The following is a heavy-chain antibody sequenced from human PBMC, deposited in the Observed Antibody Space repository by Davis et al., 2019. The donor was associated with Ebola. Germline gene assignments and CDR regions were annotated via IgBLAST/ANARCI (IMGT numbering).Heavy chain of an antibody. D-gene: IGHD3-22*01. V-gene: IGHV1-2*02. CDR2: INPNSGGT. CDR1: GYTFTGYY. J-gene: IGHJ3*02. CDR3: ARGITMIASAEAFDI. Sequence: ASVKVSCKASGYTFTGYYMHWVRQAPGQGLEWMGWINPNSGGTNYAQKFQGRVTMTRDTSISTAYMELSRLRSDDTAVYYCARGITMIASAEAFDIWGQGTMVTVAS.